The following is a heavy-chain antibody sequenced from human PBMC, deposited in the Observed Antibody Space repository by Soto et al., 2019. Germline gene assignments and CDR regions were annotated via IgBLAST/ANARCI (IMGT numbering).Heavy chain of an antibody. V-gene: IGHV3-23*01. Sequence: EVQLLESGGALVQGGGSLRLSCAASGFIFRTYAISWVRQAPGKGLEWVSGISYSGGSTYYADSVKGRFTISRDNSKNTSYLQMNILRAGDTAVYYCASRILESCSSNVCYVFGYWGQGTLVTVSS. CDR3: ASRILESCSSNVCYVFGY. D-gene: IGHD2-2*01. J-gene: IGHJ4*01. CDR1: GFIFRTYA. CDR2: ISYSGGST.